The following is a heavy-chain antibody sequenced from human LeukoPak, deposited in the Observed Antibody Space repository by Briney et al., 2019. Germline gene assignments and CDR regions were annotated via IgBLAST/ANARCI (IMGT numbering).Heavy chain of an antibody. D-gene: IGHD3-22*01. CDR2: MRQDGSDK. Sequence: GSLRLSCAASGFNFEIYWINWVRQAPGKGLEWVANMRQDGSDKYYVDSVKGRFTISRDNAKNSVHLQMNSLRAEDTAVYYCARDLDSSGLSGAFDIWGHGTMVTVS. CDR3: ARDLDSSGLSGAFDI. J-gene: IGHJ3*02. V-gene: IGHV3-7*03. CDR1: GFNFEIYW.